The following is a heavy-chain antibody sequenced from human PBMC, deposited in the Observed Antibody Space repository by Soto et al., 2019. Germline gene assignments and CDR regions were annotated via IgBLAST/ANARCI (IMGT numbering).Heavy chain of an antibody. D-gene: IGHD4-17*01. J-gene: IGHJ4*02. Sequence: GGSLRLSCAAAGFTFSSYHINWVRQAPGKGLEWISYIPSTNTIYYAASVKGRFTISRDNAKNSLSLQMNSLRAEDTAVYYCARGGYGDYYFDYWGQGALVTVSS. CDR1: GFTFSSYH. V-gene: IGHV3-48*01. CDR2: IPSTNTI. CDR3: ARGGYGDYYFDY.